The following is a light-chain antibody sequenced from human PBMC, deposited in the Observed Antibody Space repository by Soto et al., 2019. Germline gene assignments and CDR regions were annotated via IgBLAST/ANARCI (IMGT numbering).Light chain of an antibody. J-gene: IGKJ1*01. Sequence: EIVMTQSPGTLSLTPGERATLSCRASQSVRSYLAWYQQKPGQAPRLLVYHTSNRATGIPDRFSASGSGTDFTLTISRLEPEDFAVYYCQQYESSPRTFGQGTKVDNK. CDR2: HTS. V-gene: IGKV3-20*01. CDR1: QSVRSY. CDR3: QQYESSPRT.